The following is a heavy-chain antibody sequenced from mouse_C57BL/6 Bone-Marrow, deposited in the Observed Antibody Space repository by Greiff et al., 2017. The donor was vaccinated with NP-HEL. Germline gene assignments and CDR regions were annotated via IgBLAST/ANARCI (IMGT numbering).Heavy chain of an antibody. CDR3: ARRTTVVATRYFDV. V-gene: IGHV1-54*01. J-gene: IGHJ1*03. CDR2: INPGSGGT. Sequence: VMLVESGAELVRPGTSVKVSCKASGYAFTNYLIEWVKQRPGQGLEWIGVINPGSGGTNYNEKFKGKATLTADKSSSTAYMQLSSLTSEDSAVYFCARRTTVVATRYFDVWGTGTTVTVSS. D-gene: IGHD1-1*01. CDR1: GYAFTNYL.